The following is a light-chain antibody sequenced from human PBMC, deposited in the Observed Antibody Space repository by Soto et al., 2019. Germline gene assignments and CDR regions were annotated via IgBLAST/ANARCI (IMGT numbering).Light chain of an antibody. Sequence: QSVLAQPPSVSGAPGQTVTISCAGSSANIGPGFDVHWYQQVSGTAPKLLIYGNSNRPSGVSSRFSGSKSGNTASLTISGLQAEDEADYYCSSYTSSSTLFGTGTKVTVL. V-gene: IGLV1-40*01. CDR2: GNS. J-gene: IGLJ1*01. CDR1: SANIGPGFD. CDR3: SSYTSSSTL.